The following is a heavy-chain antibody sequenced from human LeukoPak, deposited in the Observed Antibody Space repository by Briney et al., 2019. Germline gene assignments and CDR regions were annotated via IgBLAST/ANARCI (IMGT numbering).Heavy chain of an antibody. V-gene: IGHV4-34*01. CDR2: INHSGST. J-gene: IGHJ4*02. CDR3: AYGDYD. D-gene: IGHD4-17*01. CDR1: GGSFSGYY. Sequence: SETLSLTCGVYGGSFSGYYWSWIRQPPGKGLEWIGEINHSGSTNYNPSLKSRVTISVDTSKNQFSLKLSSVTAADTAVYYCAYGDYDWGQGTLVTVSS.